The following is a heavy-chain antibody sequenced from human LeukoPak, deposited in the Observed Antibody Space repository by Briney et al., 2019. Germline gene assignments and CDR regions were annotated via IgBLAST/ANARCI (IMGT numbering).Heavy chain of an antibody. CDR2: VNHSGST. CDR1: GGSLGGFY. V-gene: IGHV4-34*01. Sequence: SETLSLTGGVYGGSLGGFYWSWIRQPAGKGLEWIGEVNHSGSTNYNPSLKSRVTISVDTSKNQFSLKLSSVTAADTAVYYCARGSEMATIPSDYWGQGTLVTVSS. D-gene: IGHD5-24*01. CDR3: ARGSEMATIPSDY. J-gene: IGHJ4*02.